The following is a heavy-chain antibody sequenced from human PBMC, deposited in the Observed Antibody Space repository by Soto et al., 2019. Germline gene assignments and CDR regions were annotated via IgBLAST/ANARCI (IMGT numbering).Heavy chain of an antibody. CDR3: ARFQLDYYYYGMDV. J-gene: IGHJ6*02. CDR2: INPNSGGT. CDR1: GYTFTGYY. V-gene: IGHV1-2*02. Sequence: ASVKVSCKASGYTFTGYYMHWVRQAPGQGLEWMGWINPNSGGTNYAQKFQGRVTMTRDTSISTAYMELSRLRPDDTAVYYCARFQLDYYYYGMDVWGQGTTVTVSS.